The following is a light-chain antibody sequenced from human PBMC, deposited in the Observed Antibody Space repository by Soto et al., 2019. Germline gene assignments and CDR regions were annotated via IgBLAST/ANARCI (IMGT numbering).Light chain of an antibody. CDR2: DAS. CDR1: QSVSSY. V-gene: IGKV3-11*01. J-gene: IGKJ4*01. CDR3: QHRSNWPLT. Sequence: EIVLTQSPATPCLSPGERAPPSRRASQSVSSYLAWYQQKPGQAPRLLIYDASNRATGIPARFSGSGSGTDFTLTISSLEPEDFAVYYCQHRSNWPLTFGGGTKGDIK.